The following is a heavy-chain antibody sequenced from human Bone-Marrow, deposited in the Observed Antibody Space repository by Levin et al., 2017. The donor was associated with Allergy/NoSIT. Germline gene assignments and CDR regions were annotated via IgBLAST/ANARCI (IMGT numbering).Heavy chain of an antibody. CDR1: GGSVTSTFTDY. D-gene: IGHD3-16*02. J-gene: IGHJ6*02. Sequence: SQTLSLTCSVSGGSVTSTFTDYWTWIRQSPGKGLEWIGSINFGGGTYYSPSLKSRVTISLDTSKNQFSLRLTSVTAADSAAFYCARRRRFRTSLAARTGAPRLALDVWGQGTTVTVSS. CDR3: ARRRRFRTSLAARTGAPRLALDV. V-gene: IGHV4-39*01. CDR2: INFGGGT.